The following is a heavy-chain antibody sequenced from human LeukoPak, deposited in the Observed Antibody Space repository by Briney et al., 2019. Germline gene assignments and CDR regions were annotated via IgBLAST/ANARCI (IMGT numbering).Heavy chain of an antibody. CDR2: IYHSGTT. CDR1: GDSITSHNW. V-gene: IGHV4-4*02. J-gene: IGHJ4*02. D-gene: IGHD3-9*01. CDR3: ASCLFDYYYFAQ. Sequence: SGTLSLTCAVSGDSITSHNWWSWVRQPPGKGLEWIGEIYHSGTTNYSPSLKSRVTISVDKSKNQLSLELTSVTAADTAVYFCASCLFDYYYFAQWGQGTLVTVSS.